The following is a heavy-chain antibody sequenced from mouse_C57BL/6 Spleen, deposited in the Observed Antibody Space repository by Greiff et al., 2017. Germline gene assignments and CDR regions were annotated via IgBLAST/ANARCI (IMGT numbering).Heavy chain of an antibody. CDR1: GYTFTDYY. CDR3: ASNPPYYGSSHWYFDV. Sequence: EVQLQQSGPELVKPGASVKISCKASGYTFTDYYMNWVKQSHGKSLEWIGDINPNNGGTSYNQKFKGKATLTVDKSSSTAYMELRSLTSEDSAVYYCASNPPYYGSSHWYFDVWGTGTTVTVSS. J-gene: IGHJ1*03. D-gene: IGHD1-1*01. CDR2: INPNNGGT. V-gene: IGHV1-26*01.